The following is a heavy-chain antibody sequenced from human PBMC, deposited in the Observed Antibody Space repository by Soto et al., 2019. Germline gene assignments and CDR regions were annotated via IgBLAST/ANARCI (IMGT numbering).Heavy chain of an antibody. CDR3: ARDQSDTAMVHSYYYYYGMDV. CDR2: IIPIFGTA. J-gene: IGHJ6*02. D-gene: IGHD5-18*01. Sequence: SVKVSCKASGGTFSIYAISWVRQAPGQGLEWMGGIIPIFGTANYAQKFQGRVTITADESTSTAYMELSSLRSEDTAVYYCARDQSDTAMVHSYYYYYGMDVWG. CDR1: GGTFSIYA. V-gene: IGHV1-69*13.